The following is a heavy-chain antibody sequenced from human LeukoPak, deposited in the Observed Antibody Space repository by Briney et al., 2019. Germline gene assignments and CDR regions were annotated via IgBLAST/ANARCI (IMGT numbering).Heavy chain of an antibody. CDR3: ARVGFRPSNWFDP. J-gene: IGHJ5*02. CDR1: GYTFTGYY. Sequence: ASVKVSCKASGYTFTGYYMHWVRQAPGQGLEWMGWINPNSGGTSYAQKFQGRVTMTRDTSISTAYMELSRLRSDDTAVYYCARVGFRPSNWFDPWGQGTLVTVSS. D-gene: IGHD3-10*01. V-gene: IGHV1-2*02. CDR2: INPNSGGT.